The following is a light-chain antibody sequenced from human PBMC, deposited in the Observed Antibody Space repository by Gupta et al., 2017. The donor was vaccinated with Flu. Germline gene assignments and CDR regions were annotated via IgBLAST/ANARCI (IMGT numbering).Light chain of an antibody. CDR1: QSVTSGY. CDR3: QQYHTSPFT. J-gene: IGKJ3*01. Sequence: GTLSLSPGESSTLSCRASQSVTSGYLAWYQHKPGQAPRVLIHGASSRATGIPDRFSGSGSGTDFTLTISRLEPEDFAVYYCQQYHTSPFTFGPGTKVDIK. CDR2: GAS. V-gene: IGKV3-20*01.